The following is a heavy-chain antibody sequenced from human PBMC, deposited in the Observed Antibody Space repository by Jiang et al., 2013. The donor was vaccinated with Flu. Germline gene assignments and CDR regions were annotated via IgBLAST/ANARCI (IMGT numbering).Heavy chain of an antibody. D-gene: IGHD5-12*01. CDR2: VNSAGTGA. J-gene: IGHJ5*02. Sequence: GLVWISRVNSAGTGADYSDSVRGRFSISRDDAKNTLHLQMNSLRVEDSAVYYCARSYSGIPTPFDTWGQGTLVTVSS. V-gene: IGHV3-74*01. CDR3: ARSYSGIPTPFDT.